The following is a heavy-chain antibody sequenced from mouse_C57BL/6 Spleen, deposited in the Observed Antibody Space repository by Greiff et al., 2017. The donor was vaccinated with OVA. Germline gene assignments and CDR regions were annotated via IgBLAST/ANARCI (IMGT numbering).Heavy chain of an antibody. CDR3: ARGYYGFAWYFDV. D-gene: IGHD1-2*01. CDR2: INYDGSST. Sequence: EVQRVESEGGLVQPGSSMKLSCTASGFTFSDYYMAWVRQVPEKGLEWVANINYDGSSTYYLDSLKSRFIISRDNAKNILYLQMSSLKSEDTATYYCARGYYGFAWYFDVWGTGTTVTVSS. V-gene: IGHV5-16*01. J-gene: IGHJ1*03. CDR1: GFTFSDYY.